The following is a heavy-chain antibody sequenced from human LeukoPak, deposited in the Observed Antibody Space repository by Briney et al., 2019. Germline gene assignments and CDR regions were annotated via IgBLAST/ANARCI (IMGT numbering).Heavy chain of an antibody. CDR3: ARVKFRPDAFDI. V-gene: IGHV3-21*05. CDR1: GFTFSSYE. Sequence: GGSLRLSCAASGFTFSSYEMNWVRQAPGKGLEWVSYISSSSSYTNYADSVKGRFTISRDNAKNSLYLQMNSLRAEDTAVYYCARVKFRPDAFDIWGQGTMVTVSS. J-gene: IGHJ3*02. CDR2: ISSSSSYT.